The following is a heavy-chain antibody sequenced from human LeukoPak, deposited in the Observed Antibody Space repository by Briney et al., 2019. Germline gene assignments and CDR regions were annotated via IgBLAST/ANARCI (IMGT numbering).Heavy chain of an antibody. CDR2: ISGSGGST. CDR1: GFTFSSYA. CDR3: AKDRKDIVVVPAAIYYYYYYGMDV. V-gene: IGHV3-23*01. D-gene: IGHD2-2*02. Sequence: PGGSLRLSCAASGFTFSSYAMSWVRQAPGKGLEWVSAISGSGGSTYYADSVKGRFTISRDNSKNTLYLQMNSLRAEDTAVYYCAKDRKDIVVVPAAIYYYYYYGMDVWGQGTTVTVSS. J-gene: IGHJ6*02.